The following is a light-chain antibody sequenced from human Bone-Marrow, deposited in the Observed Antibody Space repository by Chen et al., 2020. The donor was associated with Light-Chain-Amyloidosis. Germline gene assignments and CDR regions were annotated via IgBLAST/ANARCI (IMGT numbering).Light chain of an antibody. J-gene: IGLJ3*02. CDR1: NIGSTS. V-gene: IGLV3-21*02. CDR2: DDS. Sequence: SYVLTQPSSLSVAPLQTATIACGGNNIGSTSVHWYQQTPGQAPPLVVYDDSDRPSGIPERLSGSNSGNTATLTISRVEAGDEADYYCQVWDRSSDRPVFGGGTKLTVL. CDR3: QVWDRSSDRPV.